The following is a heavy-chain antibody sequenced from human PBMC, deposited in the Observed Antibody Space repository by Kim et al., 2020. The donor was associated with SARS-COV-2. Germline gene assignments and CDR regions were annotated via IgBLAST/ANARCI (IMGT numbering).Heavy chain of an antibody. J-gene: IGHJ6*02. D-gene: IGHD6-13*01. CDR1: GFTFSSYG. Sequence: GGSLRLSCAASGFTFSSYGMHWVRQAPGKGLEWVAVISYDGSNKYYADSVKGRFTISRDNSKNTLYLQMNSLRAEDTAVYYCAKGGSSSWYLGMDVWGQWTTVTVSS. V-gene: IGHV3-30*18. CDR3: AKGGSSSWYLGMDV. CDR2: ISYDGSNK.